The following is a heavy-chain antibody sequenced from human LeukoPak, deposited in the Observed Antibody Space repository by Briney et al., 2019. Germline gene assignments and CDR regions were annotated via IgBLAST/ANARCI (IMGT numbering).Heavy chain of an antibody. D-gene: IGHD5-12*01. V-gene: IGHV4-31*03. CDR1: GDSISSGGHY. CDR3: ARAVDMGYYFDY. J-gene: IGHJ4*02. Sequence: SETLSLTCSVSGDSISSGGHYWSLIRQHPGKGLEWIGYIHRSGNTYNNPSLESRITISVDTSKNQFSLKLSSVTAADTAVYYCARAVDMGYYFDYWGQGTLVTASS. CDR2: IHRSGNT.